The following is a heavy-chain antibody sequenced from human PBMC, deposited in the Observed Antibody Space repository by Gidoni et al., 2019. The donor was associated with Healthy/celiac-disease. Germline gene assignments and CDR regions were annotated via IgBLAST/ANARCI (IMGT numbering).Heavy chain of an antibody. D-gene: IGHD3-9*01. CDR1: GGTFSSYT. CDR3: ATVLTTGYGDI. CDR2: ISPILGIA. J-gene: IGHJ3*02. Sequence: QVQLVQSGAEVKKPGSSVKVSCKASGGTFSSYTISWVRQAPGQGLEWMGRISPILGIANYAQKFQGRVTITADKSTSTAYMELSSLRSEDTAVYYCATVLTTGYGDIWGQGTMVTVSS. V-gene: IGHV1-69*02.